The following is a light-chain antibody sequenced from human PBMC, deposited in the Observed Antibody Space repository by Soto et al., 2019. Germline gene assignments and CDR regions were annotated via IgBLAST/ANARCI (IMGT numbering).Light chain of an antibody. V-gene: IGLV2-14*01. J-gene: IGLJ1*01. Sequence: QSALTQPASVSGSPGQSITISCTGTSSDVGGYNYVSWYQQHPGKAPKLMIYDVSNRPSGVSNRFSGSKSGNTASLTISGLQAENEAIYYCSSYTSRTPFYVLETGPRVTAL. CDR1: SSDVGGYNY. CDR2: DVS. CDR3: SSYTSRTPFYV.